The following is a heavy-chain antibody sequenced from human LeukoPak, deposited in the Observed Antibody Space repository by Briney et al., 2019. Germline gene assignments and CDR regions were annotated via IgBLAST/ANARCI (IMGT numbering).Heavy chain of an antibody. J-gene: IGHJ5*02. CDR1: GYTFTSYY. D-gene: IGHD1-26*01. V-gene: IGHV1-46*01. CDR3: ARAGGSYYGGGDWFDP. Sequence: GASVKVSCTASGYTFTSYYMHWVRQAPGQGLEWMGIINPSGGSTSYAQKFQGRVTMTRDTSTSTVYMELSSLRSEDTAVYYCARAGGSYYGGGDWFDPWGQGTLVTVSS. CDR2: INPSGGST.